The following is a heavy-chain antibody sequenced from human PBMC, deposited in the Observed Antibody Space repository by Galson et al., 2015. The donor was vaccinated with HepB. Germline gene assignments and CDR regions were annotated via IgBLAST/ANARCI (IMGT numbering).Heavy chain of an antibody. CDR2: IWYDGSNK. D-gene: IGHD4-23*01. Sequence: SLRLSCAASGFTFSSYGMHWVRQAPGKGLEWVAVIWYDGSNKYYADSVKGRFTISRDNSKNTPYLQMNSLRAEDTAVYYCARGGTTAVAGSSYYFDYWGQGTLVTVSS. CDR3: ARGGTTAVAGSSYYFDY. V-gene: IGHV3-33*01. J-gene: IGHJ4*02. CDR1: GFTFSSYG.